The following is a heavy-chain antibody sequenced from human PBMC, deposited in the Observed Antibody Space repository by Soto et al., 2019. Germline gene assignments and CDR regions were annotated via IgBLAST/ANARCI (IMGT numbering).Heavy chain of an antibody. J-gene: IGHJ3*02. V-gene: IGHV4-34*01. CDR2: INHSGST. CDR1: GGSFSGYY. D-gene: IGHD6-13*01. Sequence: QVQLQQWGAGLLKPSETLSLTCAVYGGSFSGYYWSWIRQPPGKGLEWIGEINHSGSTNYNPSLKSRVTISVDTSKNQFSLKLSSVTAADTAVYYCARENNLGGIAAAGDDAFDIWGQGTMVTVSS. CDR3: ARENNLGGIAAAGDDAFDI.